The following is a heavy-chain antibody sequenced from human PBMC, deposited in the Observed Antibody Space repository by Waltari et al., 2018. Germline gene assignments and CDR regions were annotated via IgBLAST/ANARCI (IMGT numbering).Heavy chain of an antibody. CDR3: ARGPQYYYGSGSYYHNDAFDI. D-gene: IGHD3-10*01. CDR1: SSGGYY. J-gene: IGHJ3*02. CDR2: IYYSGST. Sequence: SSGGYYWSWIRQHPGKGLEWIGYIYYSGSTYYNPSLKSRVTISVDTSKNQFSLKLSSVTAADTAVYYCARGPQYYYGSGSYYHNDAFDIWGQGTMVTVSS. V-gene: IGHV4-31*02.